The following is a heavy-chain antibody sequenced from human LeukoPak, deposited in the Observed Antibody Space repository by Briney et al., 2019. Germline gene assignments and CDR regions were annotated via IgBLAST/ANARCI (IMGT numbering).Heavy chain of an antibody. V-gene: IGHV4-59*01. J-gene: IGHJ3*02. CDR2: IYYSGST. CDR1: GGSISSYY. CDR3: ARAVAWNDAFDI. D-gene: IGHD1-1*01. Sequence: SETLSLTCTVSGGSISSYYWSWIRQPPGKGLEWIGYIYYSGSTNYNPSLKSRVTISVDTSKNQFSLKVSSVTAADTAVYYCARAVAWNDAFDIWGQGTMVTVSS.